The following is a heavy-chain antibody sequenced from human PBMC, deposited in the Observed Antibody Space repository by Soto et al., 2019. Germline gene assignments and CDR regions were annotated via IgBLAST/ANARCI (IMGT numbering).Heavy chain of an antibody. D-gene: IGHD3-22*01. J-gene: IGHJ4*02. V-gene: IGHV1-58*01. CDR3: AAGRGDYSSGYYYVPY. CDR2: IVVGSGNT. Sequence: SVKVSCKASGFTFTSSAVQWVRQARGQRLEWIGWIVVGSGNTNYAQKFQERVNITRDMSTSTAYMELSSLRSEDTAVYYCAAGRGDYSSGYYYVPYWGQGNLVTVSS. CDR1: GFTFTSSA.